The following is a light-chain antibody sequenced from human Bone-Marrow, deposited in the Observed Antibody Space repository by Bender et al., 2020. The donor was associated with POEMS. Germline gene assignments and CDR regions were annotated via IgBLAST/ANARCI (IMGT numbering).Light chain of an antibody. Sequence: SYELTQPPSVSVSPGQTASVTCSGDELDKKYASWYQQKPGQSPVMVIFQDDKRPSGIPGRFSGSNSGNTVTLTISETQAMDEADYYCQAWDSSTAHWVFGGGTKLTVL. CDR1: ELDKKY. CDR2: QDD. J-gene: IGLJ3*02. CDR3: QAWDSSTAHWV. V-gene: IGLV3-1*01.